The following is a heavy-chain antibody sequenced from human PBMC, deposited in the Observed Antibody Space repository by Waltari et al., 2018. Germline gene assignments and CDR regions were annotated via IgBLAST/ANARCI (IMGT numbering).Heavy chain of an antibody. V-gene: IGHV3-15*01. CDR2: IRSKADGGTI. Sequence: EVQLVESGGGLVKPGGSLRLSCAASGFSFSDAWMSWVRLAPGKGLEGGGRIRSKADGGTIDYAAPVKGRFTIARDDSKTTLYMQLNSLKDEDTAVYYCTTDRRRGYDPQFDYWGQGTLVTVSS. CDR1: GFSFSDAW. D-gene: IGHD5-12*01. J-gene: IGHJ4*02. CDR3: TTDRRRGYDPQFDY.